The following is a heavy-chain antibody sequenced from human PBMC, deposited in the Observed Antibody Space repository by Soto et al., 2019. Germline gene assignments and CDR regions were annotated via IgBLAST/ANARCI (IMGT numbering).Heavy chain of an antibody. D-gene: IGHD3-22*01. Sequence: ASVKVSCKASGGTFSSYAISWVRQAPGQGLEWMGGIIPIFGTANYAQKFQGRVTITADESTSTAYMELSSLRSEDTAVYYCARDKERFYLDSSGWYYWSDFSGPGTVVTVSS. V-gene: IGHV1-69*13. CDR1: GGTFSSYA. J-gene: IGHJ5*01. CDR2: IIPIFGTA. CDR3: ARDKERFYLDSSGWYYWSDF.